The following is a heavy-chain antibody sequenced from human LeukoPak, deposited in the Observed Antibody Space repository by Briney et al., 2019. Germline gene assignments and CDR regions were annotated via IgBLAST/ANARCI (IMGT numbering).Heavy chain of an antibody. D-gene: IGHD3-9*01. J-gene: IGHJ3*02. CDR3: AKARRYFDWLPDAFDI. V-gene: IGHV3-9*01. CDR2: ISWNTGTI. CDR1: GFTFDDYA. Sequence: GGSLRLSCAASGFTFDDYAMHWVRQVPGKGLEWVSGISWNTGTIGYADSVKGRFTISRDNAKNSLYLQMDSLRPEDTALYYCAKARRYFDWLPDAFDIWGQGTMVTVSS.